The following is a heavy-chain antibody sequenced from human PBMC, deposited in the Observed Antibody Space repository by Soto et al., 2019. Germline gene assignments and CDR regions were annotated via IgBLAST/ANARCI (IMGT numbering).Heavy chain of an antibody. V-gene: IGHV1-69*01. CDR1: GGTFSSYA. D-gene: IGHD6-19*01. Sequence: QVQLVQSGAEVKKPGSSVKVSCKASGGTFSSYAISWVRQAPGQGLEWMGGIIPIFGTANYAQKFQGRVTITADESTSTAYMERSSLRSEDTAVYYCAREPFDRRSSGWYLGLNWGQGTLVTVYS. CDR2: IIPIFGTA. CDR3: AREPFDRRSSGWYLGLN. J-gene: IGHJ4*02.